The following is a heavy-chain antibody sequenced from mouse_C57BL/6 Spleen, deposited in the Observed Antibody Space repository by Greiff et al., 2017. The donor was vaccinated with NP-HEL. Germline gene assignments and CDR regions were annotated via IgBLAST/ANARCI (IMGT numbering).Heavy chain of an antibody. V-gene: IGHV1-15*01. CDR3: TRTSSITTVVEYYFDY. J-gene: IGHJ2*01. Sequence: QVQLKESGAELVRPGASVTLSCKASGYTFTDYEMHWVKQTPVHGLEWIGAIDPETGGTAYNQKFKGKAILTADKSSSTAYMELRSLTSEDSAVYYCTRTSSITTVVEYYFDYWGQGTTLTVSS. CDR1: GYTFTDYE. D-gene: IGHD1-1*01. CDR2: IDPETGGT.